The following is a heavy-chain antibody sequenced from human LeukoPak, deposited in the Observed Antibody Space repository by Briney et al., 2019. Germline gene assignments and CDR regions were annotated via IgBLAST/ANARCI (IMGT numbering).Heavy chain of an antibody. J-gene: IGHJ3*02. D-gene: IGHD3-22*01. V-gene: IGHV1-8*01. CDR3: ARWADSSGYYWEDDAFDI. Sequence: GASVKVSCKASGYTFTSYDINWVRQATGQGLEWMGWMNPNSGNTGYAQKFQGRVTMTRNTSISTAYMELSSLRSEDTAVYYCARWADSSGYYWEDDAFDIWGQGTMVTVSS. CDR2: MNPNSGNT. CDR1: GYTFTSYD.